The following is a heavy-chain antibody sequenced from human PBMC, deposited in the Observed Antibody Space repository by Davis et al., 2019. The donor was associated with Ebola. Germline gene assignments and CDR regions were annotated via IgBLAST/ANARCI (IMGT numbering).Heavy chain of an antibody. CDR1: GFPFSDYY. CDR3: ARAAVSASKSWFDP. Sequence: GESLKISCAASGFPFSDYYMNWIRQAPGKGLEWVSYISGTSRTIYYADSVEGRFTISRDNAKNSLFLQMNSLGAEDTAVYYCARAAVSASKSWFDPWGQGTLVTVSS. J-gene: IGHJ5*02. D-gene: IGHD2-2*01. CDR2: ISGTSRTI. V-gene: IGHV3-11*01.